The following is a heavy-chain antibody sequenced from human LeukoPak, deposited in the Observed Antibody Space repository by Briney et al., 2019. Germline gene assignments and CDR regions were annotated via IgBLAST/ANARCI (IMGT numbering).Heavy chain of an antibody. CDR3: ARYLDERFSSSGTYYYYYMDV. V-gene: IGHV4-61*02. D-gene: IGHD6-6*01. Sequence: PSQTLSLTCTVSGGSISSGSYYWSWIRQPAGKGLEWIGRIYTSGSTNYNPSLKSRVTISVDTSKNQFSLKLSSVTAADTAVYYCARYLDERFSSSGTYYYYYMDVWGKGTTVTVSS. J-gene: IGHJ6*03. CDR1: GGSISSGSYY. CDR2: IYTSGST.